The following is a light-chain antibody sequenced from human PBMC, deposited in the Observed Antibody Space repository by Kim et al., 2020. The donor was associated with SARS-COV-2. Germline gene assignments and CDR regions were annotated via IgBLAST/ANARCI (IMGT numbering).Light chain of an antibody. Sequence: SYELTQPPSVSVSPGQTARITGSGDALPKQYAYWYQQKPGQAPVLVIYKDSERPSGIPERFSGSSSGTTVTLTISGVQAEDEADYYCQSADSSGTYGVFGTGTKVTVL. CDR1: ALPKQY. V-gene: IGLV3-25*03. CDR2: KDS. CDR3: QSADSSGTYGV. J-gene: IGLJ1*01.